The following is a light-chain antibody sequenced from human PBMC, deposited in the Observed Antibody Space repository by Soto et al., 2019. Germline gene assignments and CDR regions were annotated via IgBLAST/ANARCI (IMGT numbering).Light chain of an antibody. CDR2: DAS. CDR3: HQYHNFPIT. J-gene: IGKJ5*01. V-gene: IGKV1-5*01. CDR1: QTISSW. Sequence: DIQMTQSPSTLSGSVGDRVTITCRASQTISSWLAWYQQKPGKAPQLLIFDASNLATGVPSRFSGSGSGTHFTFTISIVQPEDFATYYCHQYHNFPITFGQGTRLEI.